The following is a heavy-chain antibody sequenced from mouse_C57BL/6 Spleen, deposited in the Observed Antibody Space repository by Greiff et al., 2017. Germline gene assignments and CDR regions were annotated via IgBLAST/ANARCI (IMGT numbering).Heavy chain of an antibody. CDR3: AREEDYYGSSAWFAY. D-gene: IGHD1-1*01. Sequence: EVNVVESGGGLVKPGGSLKLSCAASGFTFSDCGMHWVRQAPEKGLEWVAYISSGSSTIYYADTVKGRFTISRDNAKNTLFLQMTSLRSEDTAMYYCAREEDYYGSSAWFAYWGQGTLVTVSA. CDR1: GFTFSDCG. CDR2: ISSGSSTI. V-gene: IGHV5-17*01. J-gene: IGHJ3*01.